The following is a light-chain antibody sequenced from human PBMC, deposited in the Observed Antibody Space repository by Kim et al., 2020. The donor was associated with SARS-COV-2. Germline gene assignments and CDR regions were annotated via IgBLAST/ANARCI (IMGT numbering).Light chain of an antibody. CDR1: NSNIGGHP. Sequence: QSVLSQPPSASGTPGQWVTISCSGSNSNIGGHPVNWYQQLPRTAPKLLIYSTLQRPAGVPARLSASKSGISASLATNWVQSEDEADHYCATWDVSLPGPVFGGGTELTVL. CDR2: STL. CDR3: ATWDVSLPGPV. J-gene: IGLJ2*01. V-gene: IGLV1-44*01.